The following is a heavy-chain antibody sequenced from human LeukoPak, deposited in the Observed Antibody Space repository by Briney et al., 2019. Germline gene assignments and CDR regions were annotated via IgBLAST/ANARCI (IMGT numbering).Heavy chain of an antibody. D-gene: IGHD3-9*01. J-gene: IGHJ4*02. CDR1: GGFISSYY. Sequence: PSETLSLTCTVSGGFISSYYWSWIRQPAGKGLEWIGRIYTSGSTNYNPSLKSRVTMSVDTSKNQFSLKLSSVTAADTAVYYCARGYYDILTGYAYYFDYWGQGTLVTVSS. CDR3: ARGYYDILTGYAYYFDY. V-gene: IGHV4-4*07. CDR2: IYTSGST.